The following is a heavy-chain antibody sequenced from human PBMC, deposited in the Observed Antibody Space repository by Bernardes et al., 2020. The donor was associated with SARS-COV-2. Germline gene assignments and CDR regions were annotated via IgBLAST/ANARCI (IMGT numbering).Heavy chain of an antibody. CDR1: GFTFDDYA. J-gene: IGHJ4*02. CDR3: VRDTASGEWPGYFDH. V-gene: IGHV3-9*01. CDR2: ISWHSRRI. Sequence: GGSLRLSCEASGFTFDDYAMHWVRQTPGKGLDWVSDISWHSRRIGYADSVKGRFTISRDNAQNSLYLQMDSLRVEDTALYYCVRDTASGEWPGYFDHWGQGALVTVSS. D-gene: IGHD3-3*01.